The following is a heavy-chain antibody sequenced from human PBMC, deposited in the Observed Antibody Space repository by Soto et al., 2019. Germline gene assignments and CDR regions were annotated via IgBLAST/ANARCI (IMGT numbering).Heavy chain of an antibody. CDR3: ARNKITGLCDY. Sequence: QVQLQQWGAGLLKPSETLSLTCAGYGGSFSGYYWTWIRQPPGTGLEWIGEINHSGSTNYNPSLKSRVTISVDTSKNQFSLKLTSVTAADTAVYYCARNKITGLCDYWGQGTLVTVSS. V-gene: IGHV4-34*01. D-gene: IGHD2-8*02. CDR2: INHSGST. CDR1: GGSFSGYY. J-gene: IGHJ4*02.